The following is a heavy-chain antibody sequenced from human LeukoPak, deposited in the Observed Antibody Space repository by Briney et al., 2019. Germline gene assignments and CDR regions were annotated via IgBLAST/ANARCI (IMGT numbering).Heavy chain of an antibody. CDR1: GYSISSGYY. Sequence: SETLSLTCAVSGYSISSGYYWGWIRRPPGKGLEWIGSIYHRGSTYYNPSLKSRVTISVDTSKDQFSLKLSSVTAADTAVYYCASATSLVYYGMDVWGKGTTVTVSS. V-gene: IGHV4-38-2*01. CDR2: IYHRGST. CDR3: ASATSLVYYGMDV. J-gene: IGHJ6*04. D-gene: IGHD6-13*01.